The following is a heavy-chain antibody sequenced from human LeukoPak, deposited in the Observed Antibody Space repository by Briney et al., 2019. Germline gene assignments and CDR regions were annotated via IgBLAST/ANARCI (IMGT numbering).Heavy chain of an antibody. CDR1: GCTLTELS. V-gene: IGHV1-24*01. CDR3: ARPDEDRGYSYGYNY. D-gene: IGHD5-18*01. CDR2: FDPEDGET. Sequence: GASVKVSCKVSGCTLTELSMHWVRQAPGKGLEWMGGFDPEDGETIYAQKFQGRVTITADESTSTAYMELSSLRSEDTAVYYCARPDEDRGYSYGYNYWGQGTLVTVSS. J-gene: IGHJ4*02.